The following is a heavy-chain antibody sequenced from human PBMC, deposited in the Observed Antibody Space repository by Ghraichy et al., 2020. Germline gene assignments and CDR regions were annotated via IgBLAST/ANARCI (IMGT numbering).Heavy chain of an antibody. V-gene: IGHV3-66*01. CDR2: IYSGGST. CDR1: GFTVSSNY. J-gene: IGHJ4*02. D-gene: IGHD5-18*01. CDR3: ARDRPVGSYGYFGLWDY. Sequence: GESLNISCAASGFTVSSNYMSWVRQAPGKGLEWVSVIYSGGSTYYADSVKGRFTISRDNSKNTLYLQMNSLRAEDTAVYYCARDRPVGSYGYFGLWDYWGQGTLVTVSS.